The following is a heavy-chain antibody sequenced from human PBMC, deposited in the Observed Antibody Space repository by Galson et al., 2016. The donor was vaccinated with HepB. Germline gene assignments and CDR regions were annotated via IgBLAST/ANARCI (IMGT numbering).Heavy chain of an antibody. Sequence: SLRLSCAASGFIFNNFGMHWVRQAPGKGLEWVAVISPDGSKIYYADSVKGRFTISRDNSKSTLFLQINSLRADDTAMYYCAKPRYYYGSGNYGMDGWGQGTTVTVSS. V-gene: IGHV3-30*18. CDR1: GFIFNNFG. D-gene: IGHD3-10*01. CDR2: ISPDGSKI. J-gene: IGHJ6*02. CDR3: AKPRYYYGSGNYGMDG.